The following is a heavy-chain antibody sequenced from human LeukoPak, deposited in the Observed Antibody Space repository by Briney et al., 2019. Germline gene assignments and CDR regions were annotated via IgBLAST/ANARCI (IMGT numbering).Heavy chain of an antibody. CDR2: IIPILGIA. V-gene: IGHV1-69*02. Sequence: ASVKVSCKASGGTFSSCTISWVRQAPGQGLEWMGRIIPILGIANYAQKFQGRVTITADKSTSTAYMELSSLRSEDTAVYYCARGSSSWDWFDPWGQGTLVTVSS. CDR3: ARGSSSWDWFDP. J-gene: IGHJ5*02. D-gene: IGHD6-13*01. CDR1: GGTFSSCT.